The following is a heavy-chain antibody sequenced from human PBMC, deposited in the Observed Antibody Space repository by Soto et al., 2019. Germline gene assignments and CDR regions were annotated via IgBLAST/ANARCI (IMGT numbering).Heavy chain of an antibody. D-gene: IGHD3-3*01. V-gene: IGHV3-7*01. Sequence: GGSLRLSCAASGFTFSSYWMSWVRQAPGKGLEWVANIKQDGSEKYYVESVKGRFTISRDNAKNSLYLQINSLRAEDTAVYYCARVKKDYDFWSGYYTGSGFDYWGQGTLVTVSS. J-gene: IGHJ4*02. CDR1: GFTFSSYW. CDR2: IKQDGSEK. CDR3: ARVKKDYDFWSGYYTGSGFDY.